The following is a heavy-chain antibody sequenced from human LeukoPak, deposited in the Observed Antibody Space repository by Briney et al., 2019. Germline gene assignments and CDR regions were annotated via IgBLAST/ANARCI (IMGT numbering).Heavy chain of an antibody. V-gene: IGHV4-4*07. CDR1: VVSMNGYY. J-gene: IGHJ3*02. Sequence: PSETLSLTCSVSVVSMNGYYWSWLRQSAGNRLEWIGHVDSSGNTNYNPSLESRVTMSVDTSKKQFSLKLTSVTAADMAVYYCAKSNGYGLVDIWGQGTVVTVSS. CDR2: VDSSGNT. CDR3: AKSNGYGLVDI. D-gene: IGHD3-10*01.